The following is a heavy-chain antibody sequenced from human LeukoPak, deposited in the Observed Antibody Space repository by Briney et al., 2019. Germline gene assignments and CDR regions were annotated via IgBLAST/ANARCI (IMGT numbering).Heavy chain of an antibody. J-gene: IGHJ4*02. CDR2: IIPILGIA. V-gene: IGHV1-69*04. Sequence: SVKVSCKASGGTFSSYAISWVRQAPGQGLEWMGRIIPILGIANYAQKFQGRVTITADKSTSTAYMELSSLRSEDTAVYYCARCNSSGWYLDYWGQGTLVTVSS. CDR3: ARCNSSGWYLDY. D-gene: IGHD6-19*01. CDR1: GGTFSSYA.